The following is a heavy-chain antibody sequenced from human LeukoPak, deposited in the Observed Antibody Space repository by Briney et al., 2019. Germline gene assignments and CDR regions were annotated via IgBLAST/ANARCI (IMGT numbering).Heavy chain of an antibody. Sequence: QPGGSLRLSCAASGFTFSSYAMSWVRQAPGKGLEWVSAISGSGGSTYYADSVKGRFAISRDNAKNSLSLQLNSLRVEDTAVYYCARGHYDVLAASYKWTPDYWGQGTLVTVSS. J-gene: IGHJ4*02. D-gene: IGHD3-9*01. V-gene: IGHV3-23*01. CDR3: ARGHYDVLAASYKWTPDY. CDR2: ISGSGGST. CDR1: GFTFSSYA.